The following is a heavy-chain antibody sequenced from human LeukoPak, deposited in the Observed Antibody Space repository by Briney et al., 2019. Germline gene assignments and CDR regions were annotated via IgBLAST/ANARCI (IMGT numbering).Heavy chain of an antibody. V-gene: IGHV4-28*01. Sequence: NPSETLSLTCAVSGYSISSSNWWGWIRQPPGKGLEWIGYIYYSGSTYYNPSLKSRVTMSVDTSKNQFSLKLSSVTAVDTAVYYCARGSYSSSWYSPTFDYWGQGTLVTVSS. CDR2: IYYSGST. CDR3: ARGSYSSSWYSPTFDY. CDR1: GYSISSSNW. D-gene: IGHD6-13*01. J-gene: IGHJ4*02.